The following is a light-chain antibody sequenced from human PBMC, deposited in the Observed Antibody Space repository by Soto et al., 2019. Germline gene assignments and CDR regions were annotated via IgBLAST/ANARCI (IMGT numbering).Light chain of an antibody. V-gene: IGLV1-44*01. Sequence: QSVLAQPPSASGTPGQRVTISCSGSSSNIGSNTVNWYQQLPGTAPKLLIYGNNQRPSGVPDRFSGSKSGTSASLAISGLQYEDEADYYCAAWDDSLKGRVFGGGTKVTVL. CDR3: AAWDDSLKGRV. CDR1: SSNIGSNT. J-gene: IGLJ3*02. CDR2: GNN.